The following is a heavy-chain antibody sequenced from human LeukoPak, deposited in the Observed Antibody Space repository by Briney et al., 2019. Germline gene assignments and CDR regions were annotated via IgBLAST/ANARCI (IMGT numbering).Heavy chain of an antibody. J-gene: IGHJ4*02. CDR2: INPNSGGT. CDR3: ARVYSSSSDYYFDY. CDR1: GYTFTGYY. Sequence: ASVKVSCKASGYTFTGYYMHWVRQAPGQGLEWMGWINPNSGGTNYARKFQGRVTMTRDTSISTAYMELSRLRSDDTAVYYCARVYSSSSDYYFDYWGQGTLVTVSS. V-gene: IGHV1-2*02. D-gene: IGHD6-6*01.